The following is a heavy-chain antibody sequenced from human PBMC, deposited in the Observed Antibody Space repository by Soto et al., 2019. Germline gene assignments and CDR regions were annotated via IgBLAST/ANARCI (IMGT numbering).Heavy chain of an antibody. Sequence: ELQLLESGGDLVQPGGSLRLSCAASGFTFTSYAMSWLRQAPGKGLEWVSAITGGGDNTSYADSVKGRFTISRDNAKNHLYLQMNSMKAEETAFYNWTQDGGSRDWWPVNWGQGTLVTVSS. V-gene: IGHV3-23*01. CDR1: GFTFTSYA. D-gene: IGHD2-8*02. J-gene: IGHJ1*01. CDR3: TQDGGSRDWWPVN. CDR2: ITGGGDNT.